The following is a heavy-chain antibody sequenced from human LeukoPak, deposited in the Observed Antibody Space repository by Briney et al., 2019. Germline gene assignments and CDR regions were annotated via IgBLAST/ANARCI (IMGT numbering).Heavy chain of an antibody. Sequence: GGSLRLSCAASGFTFSSYAMHWVRQAPGKGLEWVAVISYDGSNKYYADSVKGRFTISRDNSRNTLYLQMNSLRAEDTAVYYCVPITVAGYWGQGTLVTVSS. D-gene: IGHD6-19*01. J-gene: IGHJ4*02. V-gene: IGHV3-30*04. CDR2: ISYDGSNK. CDR1: GFTFSSYA. CDR3: VPITVAGY.